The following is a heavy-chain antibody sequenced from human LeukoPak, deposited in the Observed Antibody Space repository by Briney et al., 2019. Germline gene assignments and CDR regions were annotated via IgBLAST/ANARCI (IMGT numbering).Heavy chain of an antibody. CDR1: GYSFPNYD. CDR2: MTPKNGNR. Sequence: ASVKVSRKASGYSFPNYDIHWVPQAPGQGLECMGWMTPKNGNRGHAQKFQGRVTMTRDTSTGTAYMELSSLTSEDTAVYYCAREGVEAAEFDNWGQGTQVTVSS. D-gene: IGHD6-13*01. V-gene: IGHV1-8*01. CDR3: AREGVEAAEFDN. J-gene: IGHJ4*02.